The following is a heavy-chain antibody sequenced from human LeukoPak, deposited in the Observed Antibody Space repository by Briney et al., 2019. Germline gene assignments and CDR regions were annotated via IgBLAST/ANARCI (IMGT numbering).Heavy chain of an antibody. CDR3: AKDYSSSLTNWFDP. CDR2: ISGGGGST. D-gene: IGHD6-6*01. V-gene: IGHV3-23*01. Sequence: PGGSLRLSCAASGFTFSSYAMSWVRQAPGKGLEWVSGISGGGGSTYYADSVKGRFTISRDNSKNTLYLQMNRLRAEDTAVYYCAKDYSSSLTNWFDPWGQGTLVTVSS. J-gene: IGHJ5*02. CDR1: GFTFSSYA.